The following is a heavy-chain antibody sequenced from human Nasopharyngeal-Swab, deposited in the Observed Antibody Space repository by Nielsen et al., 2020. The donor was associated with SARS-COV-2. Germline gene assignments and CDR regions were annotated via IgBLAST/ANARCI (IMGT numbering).Heavy chain of an antibody. CDR2: IKQDGSEK. D-gene: IGHD3-10*01. CDR3: ARAGGFHWYFDL. Sequence: GESLKISCAASGFTFSNFWMSWVRQAPGKGLEWVANIKQDGSEKYYVDSVKGRFTISRDNAKNSLYLQMNSLRAEDTAVYYCARAGGFHWYFDLWGRGTLVTVSS. CDR1: GFTFSNFW. J-gene: IGHJ2*01. V-gene: IGHV3-7*01.